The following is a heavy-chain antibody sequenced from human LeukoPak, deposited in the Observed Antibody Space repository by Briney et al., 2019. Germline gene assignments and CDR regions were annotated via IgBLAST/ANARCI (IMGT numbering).Heavy chain of an antibody. CDR2: ISYDGSNK. Sequence: GRSLRLSCAASGFTFSSYAMHWVRQAPGKGLEWVAVISYDGSNKYYADSVKGRFTISRDNSKNTLYLQMNSLRAEDTAVYYCARERNNWFDPWGQGTLVTVSS. CDR3: ARERNNWFDP. J-gene: IGHJ5*02. V-gene: IGHV3-30-3*01. CDR1: GFTFSSYA.